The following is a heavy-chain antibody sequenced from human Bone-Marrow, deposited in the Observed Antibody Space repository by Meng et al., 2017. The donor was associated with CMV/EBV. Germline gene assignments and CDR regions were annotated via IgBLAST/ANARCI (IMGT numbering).Heavy chain of an antibody. D-gene: IGHD2-2*01. V-gene: IGHV2-70D*14. CDR2: IDWDDDK. CDR3: ARGVCSSTSCYPDY. CDR1: GFSLSTSGMR. Sequence: SGPTLVKPTQTLTLTCTFSGFSLSTSGMRVSWIRQPPGKALEWLARIDWDDDKFYSTSLKTRLTISKDTSKNQVVLTMTNMDPVDTATYYCARGVCSSTSCYPDYWGQGTLVTVPS. J-gene: IGHJ4*02.